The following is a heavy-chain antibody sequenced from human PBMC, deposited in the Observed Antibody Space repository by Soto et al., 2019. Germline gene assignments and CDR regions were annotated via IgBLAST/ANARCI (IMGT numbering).Heavy chain of an antibody. D-gene: IGHD6-13*01. J-gene: IGHJ4*02. CDR3: ANSRPGYSPSWPHEY. CDR1: GLTFSSYG. V-gene: IGHV3-30*18. CDR2: ISYDGSNR. Sequence: QVQLVESGGGVVQPGRSLRLSCAASGLTFSSYGMHWVRQAPGKGLEWVAVISYDGSNRYYADSVKGRFTISRENSKNTLYLQMNSLRSEDTAVYYCANSRPGYSPSWPHEYWGQGTLVTVSS.